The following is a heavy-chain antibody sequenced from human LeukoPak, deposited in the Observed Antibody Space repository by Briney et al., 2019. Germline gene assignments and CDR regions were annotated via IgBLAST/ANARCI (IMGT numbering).Heavy chain of an antibody. V-gene: IGHV3-30*18. J-gene: IGHJ4*02. Sequence: PGGSLRLPCAASGFTFSSYGMHWVRQAPGKGLEWVAVISYDGSNKYYADSVKGRFTISRDNSKNTLYLQMDSLRAEDTAVYYCAKSRSAVFGVVIIPYFDYWGQGTLVTVSS. CDR2: ISYDGSNK. D-gene: IGHD3-3*01. CDR3: AKSRSAVFGVVIIPYFDY. CDR1: GFTFSSYG.